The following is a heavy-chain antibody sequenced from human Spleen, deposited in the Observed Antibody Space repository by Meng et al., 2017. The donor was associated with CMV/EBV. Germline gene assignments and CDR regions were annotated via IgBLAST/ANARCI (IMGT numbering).Heavy chain of an antibody. CDR2: IRYDGSNK. Sequence: GESLKISCAASGFTFSSYGMHWFRQAPGKGLEWVAFIRYDGSNKYYADSVKGRFTISRDSAKNSLYLQMNNLRAEDTALNHCARGPYISSSYWYFDVWGRGTLVTVSS. J-gene: IGHJ2*01. CDR3: ARGPYISSSYWYFDV. V-gene: IGHV3-30*02. CDR1: GFTFSSYG. D-gene: IGHD6-13*01.